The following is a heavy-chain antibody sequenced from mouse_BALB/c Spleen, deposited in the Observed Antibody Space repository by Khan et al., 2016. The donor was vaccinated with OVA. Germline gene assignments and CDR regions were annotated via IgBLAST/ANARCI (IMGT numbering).Heavy chain of an antibody. CDR3: AREGYYGNYRAWFVY. Sequence: QVQLQQSGPELVKPRASVRISCKTSGYTFTSYYINWVKQRPGQGLEWIGWIYPGNVNTKYNEKFKGKATLTADKSSSTAYMQLSSLTYEDYAVYFLAREGYYGNYRAWFVYWGQGTLVTVSA. J-gene: IGHJ3*01. CDR2: IYPGNVNT. D-gene: IGHD2-1*01. V-gene: IGHV1S50*01. CDR1: GYTFTSYY.